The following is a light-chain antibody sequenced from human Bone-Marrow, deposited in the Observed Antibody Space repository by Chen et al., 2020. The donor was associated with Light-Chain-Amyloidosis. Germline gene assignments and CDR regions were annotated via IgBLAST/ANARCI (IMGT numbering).Light chain of an antibody. CDR2: GSS. CDR3: QQYGTSPLT. J-gene: IGKJ4*01. V-gene: IGKV3-20*01. CDR1: QTISSNH. Sequence: ELVLTQPPGTLSLSPGEGANLSCRASQTISSNHLTWYQQKFGQAPRLLIYGSSSRATGIPDRFTGSGSGTDFTLTINRLEPGDFAMCYCQQYGTSPLTFGGGTKVEIK.